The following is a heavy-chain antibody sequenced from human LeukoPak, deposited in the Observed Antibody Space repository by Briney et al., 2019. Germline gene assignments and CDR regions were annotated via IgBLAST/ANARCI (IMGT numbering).Heavy chain of an antibody. Sequence: GASVTLSCKSSGYTFTSYDINWVRHATGQGLEWMGWMNPNSGGTSYAQKFQGRVTMTRDTSISTAYMGLSGLRSDDTAVYYCARDYGYNSGLGYWGQGTLVTVSS. J-gene: IGHJ4*02. D-gene: IGHD5-24*01. CDR2: MNPNSGGT. CDR1: GYTFTSYD. CDR3: ARDYGYNSGLGY. V-gene: IGHV1-2*02.